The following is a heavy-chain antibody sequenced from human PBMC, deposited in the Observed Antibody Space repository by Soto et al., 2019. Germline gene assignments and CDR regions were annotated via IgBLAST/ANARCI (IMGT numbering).Heavy chain of an antibody. J-gene: IGHJ3*02. D-gene: IGHD7-27*01. V-gene: IGHV3-23*01. CDR1: GFTFSSYA. Sequence: GGSLRLSCAASGFTFSSYAMSWVRQTPGKGLEWVSAISGSGGSTYYADSVKGRFTISRDNSKNTLYLQMNSLRAEDTAVYYCAKVKVKPWGNDAFDIWGQGTMVTVSS. CDR3: AKVKVKPWGNDAFDI. CDR2: ISGSGGST.